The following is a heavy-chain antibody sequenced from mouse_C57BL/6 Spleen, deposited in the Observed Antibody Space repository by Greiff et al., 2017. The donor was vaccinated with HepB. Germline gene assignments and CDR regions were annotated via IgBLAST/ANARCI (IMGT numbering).Heavy chain of an antibody. J-gene: IGHJ3*01. D-gene: IGHD1-1*01. CDR3: ARGIYYCGSSLAWFAY. CDR1: GYTFTSYG. Sequence: QVQLQQSGAELARPGASVKLSCKASGYTFTSYGISWVKQRTGQGLEWIGEIYPRSGNTYYNEKFKGKATLTADKSSSTAYMELRSLTSEDSAVYCCARGIYYCGSSLAWFAYWGQGTLVTVSA. CDR2: IYPRSGNT. V-gene: IGHV1-81*01.